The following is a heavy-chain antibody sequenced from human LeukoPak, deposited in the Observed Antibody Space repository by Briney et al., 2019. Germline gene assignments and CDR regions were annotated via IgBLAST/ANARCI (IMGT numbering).Heavy chain of an antibody. CDR2: ISGSGGST. Sequence: GGSLRLSCAASGFTFSSYAMSWVRQAPGKGLEWVSAISGSGGSTYYADSVKGRFTISRDNAKNSLYLQMNSLRAEDTAVYYCAREKDLLRYFDWLLYPDAFDIWGQGTMVTVSS. CDR3: AREKDLLRYFDWLLYPDAFDI. J-gene: IGHJ3*02. V-gene: IGHV3-23*01. D-gene: IGHD3-9*01. CDR1: GFTFSSYA.